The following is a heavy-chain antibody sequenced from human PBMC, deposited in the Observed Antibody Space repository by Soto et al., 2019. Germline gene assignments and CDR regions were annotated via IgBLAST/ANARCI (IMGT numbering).Heavy chain of an antibody. CDR1: GYTFTSYD. V-gene: IGHV1-8*01. Sequence: GASVKVSCKASGYTFTSYDINWVRQATGQGLEWMGWMNPNSGNTGYAQKLQGRVTMTRNTSISTAYMELSSLRSEDTAVYYCARGEAKYYYYYYMDVWGKGTTVTVSS. CDR2: MNPNSGNT. J-gene: IGHJ6*03. CDR3: ARGEAKYYYYYYMDV.